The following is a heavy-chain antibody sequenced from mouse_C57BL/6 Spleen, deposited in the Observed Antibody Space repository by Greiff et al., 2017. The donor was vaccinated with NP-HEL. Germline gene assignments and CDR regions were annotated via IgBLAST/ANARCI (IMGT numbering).Heavy chain of an antibody. CDR1: GFNIKDYY. CDR2: IDPEDGDT. V-gene: IGHV14-1*01. D-gene: IGHD4-1*01. J-gene: IGHJ2*01. CDR3: TRTGKAYYFDY. Sequence: VQLQQSGAELVRPGASVKLSCTASGFNIKDYYMHWVKQRPEQGLEWIGRIDPEDGDTEYAPKFQGKATMTADASSNPAYLQLSSLTSEDTAVYYCTRTGKAYYFDYWGQGTTLTVSS.